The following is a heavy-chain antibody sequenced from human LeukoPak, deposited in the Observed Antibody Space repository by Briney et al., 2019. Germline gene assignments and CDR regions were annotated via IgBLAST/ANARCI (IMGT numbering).Heavy chain of an antibody. J-gene: IGHJ4*02. CDR1: GFTFSSYS. CDR2: ISSSSSYI. D-gene: IGHD1-7*01. V-gene: IGHV3-21*01. CDR3: ARDLVLVGTTAFDY. Sequence: GGSLRLSCAASGFTFSSYSMNWVRQAPGKGLEWVSSISSSSSYIYYADSVEGRFTISRDNAKNSLYLQMNSLRAEDTAVYYCARDLVLVGTTAFDYWGQGTLVTVSS.